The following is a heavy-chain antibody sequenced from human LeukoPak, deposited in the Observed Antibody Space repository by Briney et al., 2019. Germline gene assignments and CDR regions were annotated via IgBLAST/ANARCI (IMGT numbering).Heavy chain of an antibody. CDR3: ARDGGPYDFWSGYYLGYGYFDY. V-gene: IGHV3-7*01. CDR1: GFIFSTYW. CDR2: IKEDGSEK. Sequence: GGSLRLSCAASGFIFSTYWMTWVRQTPGKGLEWVANIKEDGSEKYYADSVKGRFTLSRDNAKNSLSLQMNSLRAEDTAVYYCARDGGPYDFWSGYYLGYGYFDYWGQGTLVTVSS. J-gene: IGHJ4*02. D-gene: IGHD3-3*01.